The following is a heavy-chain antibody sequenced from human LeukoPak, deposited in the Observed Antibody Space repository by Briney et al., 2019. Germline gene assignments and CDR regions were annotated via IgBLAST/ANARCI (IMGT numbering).Heavy chain of an antibody. CDR2: IYYSGST. V-gene: IGHV4-59*01. CDR3: ARGKQYYYASFDY. Sequence: PSETLSLTCTVSGVSISSYYWSWIRQPPGKGLEWIGYIYYSGSTNYNPSLKSRVTISVDTSKNQFSLKLSSVTAADTAVYYCARGKQYYYASFDYWGQGTLVTVSS. CDR1: GVSISSYY. J-gene: IGHJ4*02. D-gene: IGHD3-10*01.